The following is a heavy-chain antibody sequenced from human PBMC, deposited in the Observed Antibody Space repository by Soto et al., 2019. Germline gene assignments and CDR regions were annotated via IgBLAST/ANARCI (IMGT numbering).Heavy chain of an antibody. CDR1: GYSYSSYW. CDR3: ARRTQYCTSAGCYVYFVL. V-gene: IGHV5-10-1*01. D-gene: IGHD2-15*01. Sequence: GESLKISCKGSGYSYSSYWINWVRQMPGKGLEWMGKIDPSDSYSNYSPAFEGHVTISADKSTSTAYVQWSSLKASDTAMYYCARRTQYCTSAGCYVYFVLWGQGP. J-gene: IGHJ4*02. CDR2: IDPSDSYS.